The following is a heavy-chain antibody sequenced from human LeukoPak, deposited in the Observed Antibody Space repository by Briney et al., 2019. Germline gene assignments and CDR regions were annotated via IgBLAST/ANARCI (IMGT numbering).Heavy chain of an antibody. CDR2: IYWDDDK. CDR3: AGGSGRTFDY. Sequence: SGPTLLKPTQTLTLTCTFSGFSLSTSGVGVGWIRQPPGEALEWLALIYWDDDKRYSPSLESRLTLTKDTSKNQVVLKMTNMDPVDTATYYCAGGSGRTFDYWGQGTLVTVSS. J-gene: IGHJ4*02. D-gene: IGHD3-10*01. CDR1: GFSLSTSGVG. V-gene: IGHV2-5*02.